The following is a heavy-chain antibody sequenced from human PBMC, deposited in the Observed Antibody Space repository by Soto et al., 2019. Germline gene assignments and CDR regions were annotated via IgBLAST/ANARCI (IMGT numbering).Heavy chain of an antibody. Sequence: EVQLLESGGGLVHPGGSLSLSCVASGFKFSSYALTWVRQAPGKGLEWVSVISVSGANTYYADSVKGRFTISRDNSKNTLYLQMNSLRAEDTAIYYCGKASTYPLDGVDVWGQGTTVTVSS. D-gene: IGHD3-16*01. V-gene: IGHV3-23*01. J-gene: IGHJ6*02. CDR3: GKASTYPLDGVDV. CDR2: ISVSGANT. CDR1: GFKFSSYA.